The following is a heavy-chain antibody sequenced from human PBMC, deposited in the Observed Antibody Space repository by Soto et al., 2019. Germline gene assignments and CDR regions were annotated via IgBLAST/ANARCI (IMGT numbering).Heavy chain of an antibody. CDR1: GGSISSHY. CDR3: ARTIFGVYMDV. D-gene: IGHD3-3*01. CDR2: IYYSGST. Sequence: PSETLSLTCTVSGGSISSHYWSWIRQPPGKGLEWIGYIYYSGSTNYNPSLKSRVTISVDTSKNQFSLKLSSVTAADTAVYYCARTIFGVYMDVWGKGTTVTVSS. J-gene: IGHJ6*03. V-gene: IGHV4-59*11.